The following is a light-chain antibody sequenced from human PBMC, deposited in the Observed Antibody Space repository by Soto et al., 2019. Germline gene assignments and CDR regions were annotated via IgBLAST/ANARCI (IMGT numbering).Light chain of an antibody. CDR2: AAS. Sequence: DIQMTQSPSSLSASIGDRVTITCRASQGISTYLAWYQQKPGKVPKLLIYAASTLQSGVPSSFSGSGSGTDFTLTINNLQPEDVATYYCQNHNGAPFTFGPGTKVDIK. V-gene: IGKV1-27*01. CDR3: QNHNGAPFT. CDR1: QGISTY. J-gene: IGKJ3*01.